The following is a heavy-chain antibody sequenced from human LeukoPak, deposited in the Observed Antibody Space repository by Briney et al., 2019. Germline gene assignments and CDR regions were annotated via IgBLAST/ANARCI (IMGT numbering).Heavy chain of an antibody. J-gene: IGHJ5*02. CDR1: GGSISSSSYY. V-gene: IGHV4-39*07. CDR3: ARVDAMTAAKLDP. Sequence: SETLSLTCTVSGGSISSSSYYWGWIRQPPGKGLEWTGSIYYSGSTYYNPSLKSRVTISVDTSKNQFSLKLSSVTAADTAVYYCARVDAMTAAKLDPWGQGTLVTVSS. D-gene: IGHD6-13*01. CDR2: IYYSGST.